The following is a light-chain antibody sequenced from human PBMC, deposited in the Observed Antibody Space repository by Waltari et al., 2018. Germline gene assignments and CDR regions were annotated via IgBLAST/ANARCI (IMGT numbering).Light chain of an antibody. J-gene: IGKJ1*01. Sequence: DVQMTQSPSTLSASVGDRVTITCRASQIISNSLAWYQQKPRKATKLLIYKAASLESGVPSRFSGSGSGTEFTLTISSRQPDDCATYYCQQYNNDRTFGQGTKVEIK. CDR3: QQYNNDRT. CDR1: QIISNS. V-gene: IGKV1-5*03. CDR2: KAA.